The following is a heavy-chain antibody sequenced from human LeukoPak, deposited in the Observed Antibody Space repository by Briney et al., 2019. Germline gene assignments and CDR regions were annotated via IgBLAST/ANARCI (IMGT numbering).Heavy chain of an antibody. Sequence: GASVKVSCKASGGTFSSYAISWVRQAPGQGLEWMGRIIPILGIANYAQKFRGRVTITADKSTSTAYMELSSLRSEDTAVYYCARTCTSCLGLTIDPWGQGTLVTVSS. CDR2: IIPILGIA. CDR3: ARTCTSCLGLTIDP. CDR1: GGTFSSYA. D-gene: IGHD2-2*01. J-gene: IGHJ5*02. V-gene: IGHV1-69*04.